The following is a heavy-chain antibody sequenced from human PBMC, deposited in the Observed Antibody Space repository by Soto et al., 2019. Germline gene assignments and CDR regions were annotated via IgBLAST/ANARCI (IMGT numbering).Heavy chain of an antibody. Sequence: EVQLLESGGGLVQPGGSLRLSCAASGFTFSSYAMSWVRQAPGKGLEWVSAISGSGGSTYYADSVKGRFTISRDNSKNTLYLQMNSLRAEDTAVYYCAKAPRTPVKGYYYYYMDVWGKGTTVTVSS. CDR3: AKAPRTPVKGYYYYYMDV. CDR2: ISGSGGST. V-gene: IGHV3-23*01. CDR1: GFTFSSYA. J-gene: IGHJ6*03. D-gene: IGHD2-2*01.